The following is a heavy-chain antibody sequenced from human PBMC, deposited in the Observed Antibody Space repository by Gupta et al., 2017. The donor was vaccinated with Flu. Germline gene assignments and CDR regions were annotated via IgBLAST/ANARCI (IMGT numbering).Heavy chain of an antibody. CDR2: INPHSGTT. CDR3: AREKFCDTTSCYRWFDP. D-gene: IGHD2-2*02. J-gene: IGHJ5*02. V-gene: IGHV1-2*06. CDR1: EYTFTAYY. Sequence: QGQLVQSGAEVKKPGASLTVSCKASEYTFTAYYIHWVRQAPGQGLEWMGRINPHSGTTNYEQKFQGRVTVTMDTSISTAYMDLSGLTSGDTAVYYCAREKFCDTTSCYRWFDPWGQGTLVTVSS.